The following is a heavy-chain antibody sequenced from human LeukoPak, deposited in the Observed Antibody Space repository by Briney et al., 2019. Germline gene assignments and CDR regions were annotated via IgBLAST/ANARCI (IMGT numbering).Heavy chain of an antibody. CDR2: INPNSGGT. V-gene: IGHV1-2*02. D-gene: IGHD2-2*01. CDR1: GYTFTGYY. J-gene: IGHJ4*02. Sequence: ASVKVSCKASGYTFTGYYMHWVRQAAGQGLEWMGWINPNSGGTNYAQKFQGRVTMTRDASISAAYMELSRLRSDDTAVYYCARDFPPGDIVVVPAATRDYWGQGTLVTVSS. CDR3: ARDFPPGDIVVVPAATRDY.